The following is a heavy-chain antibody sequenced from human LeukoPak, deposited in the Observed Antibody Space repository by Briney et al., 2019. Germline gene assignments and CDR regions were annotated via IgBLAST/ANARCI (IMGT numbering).Heavy chain of an antibody. CDR3: AEVFSARVVVTANFHY. Sequence: GGSLRLSCAASGFTFSSYSMNWVRQAPGKGLEWVSYISSSSSTIYYADSVKGRFTISRDNAKNTLYLQMNSLRAEDTAVYYCAEVFSARVVVTANFHYWGQGTLVTVSS. CDR2: ISSSSSTI. D-gene: IGHD2-21*02. V-gene: IGHV3-48*01. CDR1: GFTFSSYS. J-gene: IGHJ4*02.